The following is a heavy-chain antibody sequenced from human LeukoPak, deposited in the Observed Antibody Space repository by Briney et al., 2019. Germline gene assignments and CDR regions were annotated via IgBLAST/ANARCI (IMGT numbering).Heavy chain of an antibody. D-gene: IGHD6-13*01. V-gene: IGHV1-8*03. CDR3: ARGQGIAAAGTVRVPFY. CDR1: GYTFTSYD. CDR2: MNPNSGNT. J-gene: IGHJ4*02. Sequence: GASVKVSCKASGYTFTSYDINWVRQATGQGLEWMGWMNPNSGNTGYAQKFQGRVTITRNTSISTAYMELSSLRSEDTAVYYCARGQGIAAAGTVRVPFYWGQGTLVTVSS.